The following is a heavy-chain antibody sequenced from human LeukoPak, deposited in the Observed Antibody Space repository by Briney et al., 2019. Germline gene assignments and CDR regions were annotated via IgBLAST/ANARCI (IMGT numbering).Heavy chain of an antibody. J-gene: IGHJ4*02. CDR2: FDPEDGET. D-gene: IGHD1-1*01. CDR3: ATVNGTNDPGAIDF. Sequence: ASVKVSCKVSGYTLTELSIHWVRQAPGKGLEWMGGFDPEDGETIYAQKFQGRVTMTEETSTDTAYMELSSLRSEDTAVYYCATVNGTNDPGAIDFWGQGTLVTVSS. V-gene: IGHV1-24*01. CDR1: GYTLTELS.